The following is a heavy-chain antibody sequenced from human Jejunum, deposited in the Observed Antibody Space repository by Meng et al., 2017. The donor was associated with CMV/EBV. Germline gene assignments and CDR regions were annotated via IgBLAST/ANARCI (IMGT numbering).Heavy chain of an antibody. CDR3: AREPPDRSSSSTSPVSDY. CDR1: SGYW. D-gene: IGHD2-2*01. J-gene: IGHJ4*02. Sequence: SGYWMSWVRQAPGKGLEWVANIKEDGSEKYYVDSVKGRFTISRDNAKNSLYLQMNSLRAEDTAVYYCAREPPDRSSSSTSPVSDYWGQGTLVTVSS. V-gene: IGHV3-7*01. CDR2: IKEDGSEK.